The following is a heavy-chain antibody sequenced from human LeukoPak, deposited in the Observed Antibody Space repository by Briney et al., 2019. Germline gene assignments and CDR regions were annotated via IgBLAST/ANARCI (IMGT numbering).Heavy chain of an antibody. D-gene: IGHD2-2*01. V-gene: IGHV4-34*01. CDR3: ARDYLPAAMYNWFDP. J-gene: IGHJ5*02. Sequence: NPSKTLSLTCAVYGGSFSGYYWSWIRQPPGKGLEWIGEINHSGSTNYNPSLKSRVTISVDTSKNQFSLKLSSVTAADTAVYYCARDYLPAAMYNWFDPWGQGTLVTVSS. CDR2: INHSGST. CDR1: GGSFSGYY.